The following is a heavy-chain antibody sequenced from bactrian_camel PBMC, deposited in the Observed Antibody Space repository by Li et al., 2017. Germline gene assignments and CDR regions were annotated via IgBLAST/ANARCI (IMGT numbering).Heavy chain of an antibody. J-gene: IGHJ4*01. Sequence: HVQLVESGGASVQAGGSLRLSCTASGDAFSTPCMGWTRQVPGKEREKVAAIDRDGLKTYADSVKGRFTISQDGAENTVYLQMNGLKPEDTAMYYCAGGQLALGSGSCMRPGYSYDYWGQGTQVTVS. D-gene: IGHD1*01. V-gene: IGHV3S9*01. CDR1: GDAFSTPC. CDR3: AGGQLALGSGSCMRPGYSYDY. CDR2: IDRDGLK.